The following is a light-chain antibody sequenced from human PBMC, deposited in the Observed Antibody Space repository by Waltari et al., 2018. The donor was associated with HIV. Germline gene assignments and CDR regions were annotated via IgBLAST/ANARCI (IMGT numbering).Light chain of an antibody. V-gene: IGKV1-33*01. CDR1: DDIIFY. CDR2: DAT. CDR3: QQFYRLPIT. Sequence: DIQMTQSPSSLSASVVDRVSITCQASDDIIFYLNWFQQKPGTAPKLLIYDATHLETGVSSRFTANGSETDFTFTITTLQAEDVGTYYCQQFYRLPITFGQGTRLDIK. J-gene: IGKJ5*01.